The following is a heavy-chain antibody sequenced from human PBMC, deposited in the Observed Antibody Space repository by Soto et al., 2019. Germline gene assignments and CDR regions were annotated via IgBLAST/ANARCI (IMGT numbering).Heavy chain of an antibody. CDR1: GFTFSSYE. D-gene: IGHD3-22*01. CDR2: ISSSGSAI. V-gene: IGHV3-48*03. CDR3: ASFSSGYQDGAY. Sequence: GGSLRLSCAASGFTFSSYEMNWVRQAPGKGLERVSYISSSGSAIYYADSVKGRFTISRDNAKNSLYLQMNSLRAEDTADYYCASFSSGYQDGAYWGQGTLVTVSS. J-gene: IGHJ4*02.